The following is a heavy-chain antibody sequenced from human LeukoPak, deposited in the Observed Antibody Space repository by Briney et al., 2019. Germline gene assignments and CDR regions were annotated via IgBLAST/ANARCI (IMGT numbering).Heavy chain of an antibody. Sequence: KTGGSLRLSCAASGFTFSSYSMNWVRQAPGKGLEWVSSISSSSSYIYYADSVKGRSTISRDNAKNSLYLQMNSLRAEDTAVYYCASHRDYGDPFDYWGQGTLVTVSS. D-gene: IGHD4-17*01. CDR2: ISSSSSYI. CDR3: ASHRDYGDPFDY. V-gene: IGHV3-21*01. J-gene: IGHJ4*02. CDR1: GFTFSSYS.